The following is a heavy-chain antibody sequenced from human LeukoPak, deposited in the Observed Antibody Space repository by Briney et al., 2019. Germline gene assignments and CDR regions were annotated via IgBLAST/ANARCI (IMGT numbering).Heavy chain of an antibody. D-gene: IGHD6-19*01. CDR2: MNPNSGNT. V-gene: IGHV1-8*01. J-gene: IGHJ4*02. CDR3: ASELGYSSGWSGAFDY. Sequence: ASVKVSCTASGYTFTSYDINWVRQATGQGLEWMGWMNPNSGNTGYAQKFQGRVTMTRNTSISTAYMELSSLRSEDTAVYYCASELGYSSGWSGAFDYWGQGTLVTVSS. CDR1: GYTFTSYD.